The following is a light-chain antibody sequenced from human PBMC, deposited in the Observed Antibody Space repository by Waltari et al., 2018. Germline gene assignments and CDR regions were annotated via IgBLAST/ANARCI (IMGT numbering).Light chain of an antibody. V-gene: IGLV9-49*01. CDR1: SGYSNYK. Sequence: QPVLTQPPSASASLGASVTLTCPLSSGYSNYKVDWYQQRPGKGPRFVMRVGTGGIVGYKGDGIPDRFSVLGSGLKRYLTIKNSQEEDESDYHCGADHGSGSSFVYVFGTGTKVTVL. CDR3: GADHGSGSSFVYV. J-gene: IGLJ1*01. CDR2: VGTGGIVG.